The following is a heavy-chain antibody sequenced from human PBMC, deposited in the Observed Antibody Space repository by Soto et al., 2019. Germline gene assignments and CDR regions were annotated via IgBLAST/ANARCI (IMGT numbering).Heavy chain of an antibody. V-gene: IGHV4-39*01. Sequence: SETLSLTCTVSGASIITDNYFWVWIRQSPRRGLELIGSISYSGRTYDNPSLQSRVTISIDASKNQFSLKLTSVTTADTAVYYSARRSASDYGGNHHPYYFDRWGQGALVTVSS. CDR3: ARRSASDYGGNHHPYYFDR. CDR2: ISYSGRT. D-gene: IGHD4-17*01. CDR1: GASIITDNYF. J-gene: IGHJ4*02.